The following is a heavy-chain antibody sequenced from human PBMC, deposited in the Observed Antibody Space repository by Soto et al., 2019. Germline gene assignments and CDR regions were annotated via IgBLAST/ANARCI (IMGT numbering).Heavy chain of an antibody. D-gene: IGHD1-26*01. CDR3: ARSGGNSSPLDF. J-gene: IGHJ4*02. CDR2: ISAYNGKA. V-gene: IGHV1-18*01. CDR1: GYTFTTYA. Sequence: AASVKVSCKTSGYTFTTYAISWVRQAPGQGLEWMGWISAYNGKADYAQNFQGRITMTTDTSTTTVYMELKSLISDDTAVYYCARSGGNSSPLDFWGQGTLVTVSS.